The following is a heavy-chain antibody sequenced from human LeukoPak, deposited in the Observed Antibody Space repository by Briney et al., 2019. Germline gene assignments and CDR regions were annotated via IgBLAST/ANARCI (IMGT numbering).Heavy chain of an antibody. CDR1: GFTFSKYW. CDR3: ATKQWLAPPPDS. Sequence: GGSLRLSCAASGFTFSKYWMLWGRQAPGKGLESVSRINTDGTVTTYADSVKGRFPASRDNADNTMFLQMNSVRDEYTAVYYCATKQWLAPPPDSWGQGTPVTVSS. D-gene: IGHD6-19*01. V-gene: IGHV3-74*01. CDR2: INTDGTVT. J-gene: IGHJ4*02.